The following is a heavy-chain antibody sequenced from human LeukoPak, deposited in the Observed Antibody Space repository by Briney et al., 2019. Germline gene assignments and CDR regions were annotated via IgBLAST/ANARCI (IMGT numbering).Heavy chain of an antibody. V-gene: IGHV3-23*01. J-gene: IGHJ4*02. CDR3: AKQLGYCSDGSCYFPY. D-gene: IGHD2-15*01. CDR2: ISNNGGYS. CDR1: GFTFSSSA. Sequence: GGSLRLSCAASGFTFSSSAMSWVRQAPGKGLEWVSAISNNGGYSYYADSVQGRFTISRDNSKSTLCLQMNSLRAEDTAVYYCAKQLGYCSDGSCYFPYWGQGTLVTVSS.